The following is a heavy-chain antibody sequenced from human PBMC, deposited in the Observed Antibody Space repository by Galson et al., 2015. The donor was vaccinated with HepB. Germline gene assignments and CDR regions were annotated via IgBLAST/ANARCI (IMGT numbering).Heavy chain of an antibody. Sequence: SLRLSCAASGFTFSSYAMHWVRQAPGKGLEWVAVISYDGSNKCYADSVKGRFTISRDNSKNTLYLQMNSLRAEDTAVYYCARESASYYYDSSGYPGWEYYYGMDVWGQGTTVTVSS. J-gene: IGHJ6*02. CDR2: ISYDGSNK. D-gene: IGHD3-22*01. CDR1: GFTFSSYA. V-gene: IGHV3-30-3*01. CDR3: ARESASYYYDSSGYPGWEYYYGMDV.